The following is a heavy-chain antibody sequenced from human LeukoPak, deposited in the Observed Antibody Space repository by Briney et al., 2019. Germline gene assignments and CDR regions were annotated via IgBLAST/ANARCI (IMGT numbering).Heavy chain of an antibody. D-gene: IGHD6-19*01. CDR2: ISWNSGSI. CDR3: AKDNRRHYTSGPNPDSLH. CDR1: GFTFDDYA. V-gene: IGHV3-9*01. Sequence: GGSLRLSCTASGFTFDDYAMHWVRHAPGKGLEWVSGISWNSGSIGYADSVKGRFTISRDSAKNSLYLQMNSLRVEDTAFYYCAKDNRRHYTSGPNPDSLHWGQGALVTVSS. J-gene: IGHJ4*02.